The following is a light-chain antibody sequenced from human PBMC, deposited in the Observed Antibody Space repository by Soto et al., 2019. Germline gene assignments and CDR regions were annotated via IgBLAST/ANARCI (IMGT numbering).Light chain of an antibody. CDR3: QSYDSGLSGAV. Sequence: QSVLTQPPSVSGAPGQKVTISFTGSSSNIGAGYDVHWYQQLPGTAPKLLIYANSNRPSGVPDRFSGSKSGTSASLAITGLQAEDEADYYCQSYDSGLSGAVFGGGTQLTVL. V-gene: IGLV1-40*01. CDR2: ANS. CDR1: SSNIGAGYD. J-gene: IGLJ7*01.